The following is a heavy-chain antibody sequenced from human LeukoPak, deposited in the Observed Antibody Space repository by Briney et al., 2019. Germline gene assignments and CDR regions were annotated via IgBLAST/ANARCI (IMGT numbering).Heavy chain of an antibody. V-gene: IGHV4-34*01. D-gene: IGHD6-19*01. CDR1: GGSFSGYY. Sequence: SETLSLTCAVYGGSFSGYYWSWIRQPPGKGLEWIGEINHSGSTNYNPSLKSRVTISVDTSNNQFSLKLSSVTAADTAVYYCARGVPYSSGHGDFDYWGRGTLVTVSS. CDR2: INHSGST. J-gene: IGHJ4*02. CDR3: ARGVPYSSGHGDFDY.